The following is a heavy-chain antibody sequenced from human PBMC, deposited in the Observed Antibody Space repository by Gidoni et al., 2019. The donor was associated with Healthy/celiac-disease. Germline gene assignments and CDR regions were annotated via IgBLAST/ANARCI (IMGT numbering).Heavy chain of an antibody. J-gene: IGHJ3*02. CDR3: ATPSIVGATDAFDI. CDR1: GFTFSDYY. D-gene: IGHD1-26*01. Sequence: QVQLVESGGGLVKPGGSLRLSCAASGFTFSDYYMSWIRQAPGKGLEWVSYISSSSSYTNYADSVKGRFTISRDNAKNSLYLQMNSLRAEDTAVYYCATPSIVGATDAFDIWGQGTMVTVSS. CDR2: ISSSSSYT. V-gene: IGHV3-11*05.